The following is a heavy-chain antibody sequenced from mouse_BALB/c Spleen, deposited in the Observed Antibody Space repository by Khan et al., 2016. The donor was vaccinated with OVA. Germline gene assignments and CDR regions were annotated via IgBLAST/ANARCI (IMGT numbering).Heavy chain of an antibody. CDR1: GFTFSTYT. V-gene: IGHV5-6-4*01. CDR2: ISSGGSYP. D-gene: IGHD3-3*01. Sequence: EVQLVESGGGLVKPGVSLKLSCAASGFTFSTYTMSWVRQTQEKRLEWVATISSGGSYPFSPDSVKGRFTISRDNAMNTLNLQMSSLKAEDTAMYYSTRDRRMRAGYFDYWGQGTTLTVSA. CDR3: TRDRRMRAGYFDY. J-gene: IGHJ2*01.